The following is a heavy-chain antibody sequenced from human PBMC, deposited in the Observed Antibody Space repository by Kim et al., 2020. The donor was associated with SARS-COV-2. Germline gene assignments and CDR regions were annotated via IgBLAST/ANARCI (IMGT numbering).Heavy chain of an antibody. CDR1: GYTFTSYW. D-gene: IGHD2-2*01. V-gene: IGHV5-51*01. CDR3: ARESLGYCSSTRCPFDY. CDR2: IYPGDSDT. J-gene: IGHJ4*02. Sequence: GESLKISCKSSGYTFTSYWIGWVRQMPGKGLEWMGTIYPGDSDTRYSPSFQGQVTISADKSTSTAYLQWSSLKASDTAMYYCARESLGYCSSTRCPFDYWGQGTLVTVSS.